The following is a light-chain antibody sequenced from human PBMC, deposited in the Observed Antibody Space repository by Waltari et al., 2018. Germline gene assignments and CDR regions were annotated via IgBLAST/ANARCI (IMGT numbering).Light chain of an antibody. CDR2: GNS. CDR1: SPNIGAGYY. J-gene: IGLJ1*01. Sequence: QSVLTQPPSVSGAPGQRVTISCTGSSPNIGAGYYVHWYQHLPRTAPKLLIYGNSNRPSGVPDRFSGSKSGTSASLAISGLQAEDEADYYCQSYDRSLSGYVFGSGTKVTVL. CDR3: QSYDRSLSGYV. V-gene: IGLV1-40*01.